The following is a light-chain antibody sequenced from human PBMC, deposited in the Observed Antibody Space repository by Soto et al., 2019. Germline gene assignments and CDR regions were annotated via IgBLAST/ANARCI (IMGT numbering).Light chain of an antibody. CDR2: GAS. J-gene: IGKJ1*01. V-gene: IGKV3-15*01. CDR3: QQYNDWPRT. CDR1: QSVSNN. Sequence: EIVMTQSPATLSVSPGERATLSCRASQSVSNNLAWYQQKPDQAPRLLIYGASTRATGIPARFSASGSGTEFTLTISSLQSEDFAVYYCQQYNDWPRTFGQGTKVEIK.